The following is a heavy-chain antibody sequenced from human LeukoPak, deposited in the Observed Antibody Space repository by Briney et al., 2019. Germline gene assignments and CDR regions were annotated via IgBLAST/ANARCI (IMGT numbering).Heavy chain of an antibody. V-gene: IGHV1-18*01. CDR3: ATASYYYDSSDAFDI. D-gene: IGHD3-22*01. CDR1: GYTFTSHG. Sequence: ASVKVSCKASGYTFTSHGISWVRQAPGQGLEWMGWISAYNGNTNYAQRLQGRVTMTTDTSTSTAYMELRSLRSDDTAVYYCATASYYYDSSDAFDIWGQGTMVTVSS. CDR2: ISAYNGNT. J-gene: IGHJ3*02.